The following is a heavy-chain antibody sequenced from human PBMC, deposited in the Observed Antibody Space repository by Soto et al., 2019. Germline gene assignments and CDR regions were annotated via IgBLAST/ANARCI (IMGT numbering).Heavy chain of an antibody. CDR3: TRADPLSPGTLDY. J-gene: IGHJ4*01. Sequence: EAQLVESGGCLVQPGGSLRLSCAASGFSFSDHCMNWVRQSPGKGLEWVGRIRNKADSYTTDYAASVKGRFTISRDDSRNSLYLQMNSLKTEATAVYYCTRADPLSPGTLDYWGQGTLVTVSS. D-gene: IGHD1-1*01. CDR2: IRNKADSYTT. V-gene: IGHV3-72*01. CDR1: GFSFSDHC.